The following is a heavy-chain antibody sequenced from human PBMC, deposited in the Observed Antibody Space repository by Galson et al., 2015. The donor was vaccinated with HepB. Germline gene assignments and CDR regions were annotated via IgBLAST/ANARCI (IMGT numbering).Heavy chain of an antibody. CDR2: IYSGGTT. CDR3: ARDTSNERSSPWGDYGLDV. Sequence: SLRLSCAASGFTVNSNYMNWVRQAPGKGLEWVSVIYSGGTTYYADSVKGRFTISRDNSKNTLYLQMNSLRAEDTAVYYCARDTSNERSSPWGDYGLDVWGQGTTVTVSS. CDR1: GFTVNSNY. V-gene: IGHV3-66*01. J-gene: IGHJ6*02. D-gene: IGHD4-11*01.